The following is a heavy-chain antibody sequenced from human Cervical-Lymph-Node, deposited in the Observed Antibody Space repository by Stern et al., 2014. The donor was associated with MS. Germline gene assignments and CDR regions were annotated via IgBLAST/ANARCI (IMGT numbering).Heavy chain of an antibody. V-gene: IGHV1-3*01. CDR1: A. J-gene: IGHJ6*02. CDR2: INAGNGNT. Sequence: AVHWVRQAPGQRLEWMGWINAGNGNTKYSQKFQGRVTITRDTSASTAYMELSSLRSEDTAVYYCARMVSDFWRYGMDVWGQGTTVTVSS. D-gene: IGHD3-3*01. CDR3: ARMVSDFWRYGMDV.